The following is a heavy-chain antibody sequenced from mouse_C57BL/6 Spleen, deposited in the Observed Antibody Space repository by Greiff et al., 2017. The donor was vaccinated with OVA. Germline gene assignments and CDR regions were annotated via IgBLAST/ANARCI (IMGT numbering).Heavy chain of an antibody. CDR3: ARGGLGPYWYFDV. J-gene: IGHJ1*03. V-gene: IGHV1-50*01. CDR1: GYTFTSYW. D-gene: IGHD2-2*01. Sequence: QVQLQQPGAELVKPGASVKLSCKASGYTFTSYWMQWVKQRPGQGLEWIGEIDPSDSYTNYNQKFKGKATLTVDTSSSTAYMQLSSLASEDSAVYYCARGGLGPYWYFDVWGKGTTVTVSS. CDR2: IDPSDSYT.